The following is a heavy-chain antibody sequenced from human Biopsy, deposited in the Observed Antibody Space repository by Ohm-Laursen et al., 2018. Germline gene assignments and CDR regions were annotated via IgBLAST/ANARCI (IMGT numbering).Heavy chain of an antibody. CDR2: MSPNTGNT. V-gene: IGHV1-8*01. Sequence: ASVKISCKASGYTFTSHDINWVRQATGQGLEWMGWMSPNTGNTVYAQRFQDRVTMTSDTSTGTAYMELTSLTSDDTAVYFCARWETTLGRSLDSWGQGTLVAVSS. J-gene: IGHJ4*02. CDR1: GYTFTSHD. CDR3: ARWETTLGRSLDS. D-gene: IGHD1-26*01.